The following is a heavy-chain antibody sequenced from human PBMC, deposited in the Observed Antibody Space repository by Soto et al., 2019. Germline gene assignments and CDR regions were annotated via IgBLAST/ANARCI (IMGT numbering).Heavy chain of an antibody. J-gene: IGHJ5*02. V-gene: IGHV3-9*01. CDR3: AKDKGANWFDP. CDR1: GFTFDDYA. CDR2: ISWNSGSI. Sequence: EVQLVESGGGLVQPGRSLRLSCAASGFTFDDYAMHWVRQAPGKGLEWVSGISWNSGSIGYADSVKGRFTISRDNAKNSLYLQMNSLRAEDTALYYCAKDKGANWFDPWGQGTLVTVS.